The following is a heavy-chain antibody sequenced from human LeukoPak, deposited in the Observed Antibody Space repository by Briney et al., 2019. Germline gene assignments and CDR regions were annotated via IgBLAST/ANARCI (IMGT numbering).Heavy chain of an antibody. V-gene: IGHV3-23*01. CDR2: ITATGDTA. CDR1: GFTFSSYS. J-gene: IGHJ4*02. CDR3: AGDRNSDWYSPLDY. Sequence: GGSLRLSCAASGFTFSSYSMNWVRQAPGKGLEWVAIITATGDTAYYADFVKGRSTISRDNSRNTVYMQMDSLRAEDTAIYYCAGDRNSDWYSPLDYWGQGSQVTVSP. D-gene: IGHD6-19*01.